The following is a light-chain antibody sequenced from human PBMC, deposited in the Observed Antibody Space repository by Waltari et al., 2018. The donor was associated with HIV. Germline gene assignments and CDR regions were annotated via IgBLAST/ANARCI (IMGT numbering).Light chain of an antibody. V-gene: IGLV2-14*03. Sequence: QSALTQPASVSGSPGQSNTIPCTGINSDVGGYMFVSWYQQQPDKAPRLIIFDVNNRPPGVSSRFSASRSGNTASLTISGLQAEDEADYYYTSCTSSKSLWVFGGGTKVTVL. CDR2: DVN. J-gene: IGLJ3*02. CDR3: TSCTSSKSLWV. CDR1: NSDVGGYMF.